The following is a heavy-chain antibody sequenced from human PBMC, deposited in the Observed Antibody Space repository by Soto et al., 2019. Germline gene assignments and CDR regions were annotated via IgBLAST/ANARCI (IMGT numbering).Heavy chain of an antibody. D-gene: IGHD2-21*01. V-gene: IGHV1-58*01. Sequence: SVKVSSKASGFTFTSSDVQSGRQARGQRLEWIGWIVVGSGNTNYAQKFQERVTITRDMSTSTAYMELSSLRSADTAVYYCAAFGGYSRFDPWGQGTLVTVYS. CDR3: AAFGGYSRFDP. J-gene: IGHJ5*02. CDR1: GFTFTSSD. CDR2: IVVGSGNT.